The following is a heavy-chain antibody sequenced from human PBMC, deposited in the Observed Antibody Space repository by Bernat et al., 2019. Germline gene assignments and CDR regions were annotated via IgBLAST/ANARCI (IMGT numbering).Heavy chain of an antibody. Sequence: QVQLVESGGGVVQPGRSLRLSCIVSGFTFSGHGMHWVRQAPGKGLEWVASISSDGYNRHFTDSVKGRFTISRDNSKNTLYLQMNSLRAEDTAVYYCVITDNFDYWGQGTLVTVFS. CDR3: VITDNFDY. J-gene: IGHJ4*02. CDR2: ISSDGYNR. CDR1: GFTFSGHG. V-gene: IGHV3-30*03.